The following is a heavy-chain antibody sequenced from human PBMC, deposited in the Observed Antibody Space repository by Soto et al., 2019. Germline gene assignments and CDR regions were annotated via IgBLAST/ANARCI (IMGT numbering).Heavy chain of an antibody. D-gene: IGHD3-3*01. CDR1: GFTFSSYS. V-gene: IGHV3-48*02. CDR3: AREIGLDDFWSGWLGNYGMDV. J-gene: IGHJ6*02. Sequence: GGSLRLSCAASGFTFSSYSMNWVRQAPGKGLEWVSYISSSSSTIYYADSVKGRFTISRDNAKNSLYLQMNSLRDEDTAVYYCAREIGLDDFWSGWLGNYGMDVWGQGTTVTVSS. CDR2: ISSSSSTI.